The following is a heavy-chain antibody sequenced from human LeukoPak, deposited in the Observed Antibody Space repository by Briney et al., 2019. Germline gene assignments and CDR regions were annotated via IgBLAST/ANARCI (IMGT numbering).Heavy chain of an antibody. CDR3: AKAGGSGHNWFDP. V-gene: IGHV3-23*01. CDR2: ISGSGGST. J-gene: IGHJ5*02. CDR1: GFTFSSYA. Sequence: QTGGSLRLSCAASGFTFSSYAMSWVRQAPGKGLEWVSAISGSGGSTYYADSVKGRFTISRDNSKDTLYLQMNSLRAEDTAVYYCAKAGGSGHNWFDPWGQGTLVTVSS. D-gene: IGHD2-15*01.